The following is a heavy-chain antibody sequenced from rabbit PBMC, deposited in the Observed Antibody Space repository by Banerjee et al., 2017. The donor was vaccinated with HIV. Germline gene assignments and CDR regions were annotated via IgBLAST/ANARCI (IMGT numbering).Heavy chain of an antibody. CDR2: IYVGGSRST. V-gene: IGHV1S45*01. CDR1: GFSFSGSYW. J-gene: IGHJ4*01. CDR3: ARDRGITGYAYATYYFNL. Sequence: QEQLEESGGGLGKPEGSLTLTCTASGFSFSGSYWICWVRQAPGKGLEWVACIYVGGSRSTYYANWAKGRFTISKTSSTTVTLQMTSLTAADAATYFCARDRGITGYAYATYYFNLWGPGTLVTVS. D-gene: IGHD6-1*01.